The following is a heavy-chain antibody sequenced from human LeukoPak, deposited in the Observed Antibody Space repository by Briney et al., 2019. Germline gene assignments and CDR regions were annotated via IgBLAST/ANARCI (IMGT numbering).Heavy chain of an antibody. V-gene: IGHV5-51*01. Sequence: GESLKISCKGSGYSFTSYWIGWVRQMPGKGLEWMGIVYAGDSDARYSPSFQGQVTISADKSISTACLQWSSLKASDTAFYYCARRGLRDSFDYWGQGTLVTVSS. D-gene: IGHD6-25*01. CDR3: ARRGLRDSFDY. CDR1: GYSFTSYW. CDR2: VYAGDSDA. J-gene: IGHJ4*02.